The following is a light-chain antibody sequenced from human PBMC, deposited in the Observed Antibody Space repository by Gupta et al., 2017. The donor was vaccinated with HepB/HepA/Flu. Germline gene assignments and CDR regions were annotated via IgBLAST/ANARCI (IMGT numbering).Light chain of an antibody. CDR3: QAGDSSTAVV. CDR2: QDS. V-gene: IGLV3-1*01. Sequence: SYELTQPPSVSVSPGQTASITCSGDKLGDKYACWYQQKPGQSPVLVIYQDSKRPSGIPELFSGSNSGNTATLTISGTQAMDEAYYYCQAGDSSTAVVFGGGTKLTVL. CDR1: KLGDKY. J-gene: IGLJ2*01.